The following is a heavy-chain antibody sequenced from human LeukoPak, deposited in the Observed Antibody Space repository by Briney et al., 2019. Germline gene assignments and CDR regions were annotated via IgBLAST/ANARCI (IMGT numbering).Heavy chain of an antibody. Sequence: PGGSLRLSCAASGFTFSSYAMSWVRQAPGKGLEWVSAISGSGGSTYYADSVKGRFTISRDNSKNTLYLQMNSLRSEDTAVYYCATEGYSYGYQYFDYWGQGTLVTVSS. V-gene: IGHV3-23*01. CDR1: GFTFSSYA. J-gene: IGHJ4*02. D-gene: IGHD5-18*01. CDR2: ISGSGGST. CDR3: ATEGYSYGYQYFDY.